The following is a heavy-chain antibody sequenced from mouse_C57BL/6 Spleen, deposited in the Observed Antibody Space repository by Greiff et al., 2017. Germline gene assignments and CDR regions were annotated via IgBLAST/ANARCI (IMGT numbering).Heavy chain of an antibody. J-gene: IGHJ2*01. CDR2: IYPGSGNT. CDR1: GYSFTSYY. V-gene: IGHV1-66*01. CDR3: ARWDDYLDY. Sequence: VQLQESGPELVKPGASVKISCKASGYSFTSYYIHWVKQRPGQGLEWIGWIYPGSGNTKYNEKFKGKATLTADTSSSTAYMQLSSLTSEDSAVYYCARWDDYLDYWGQGTTLTVSS. D-gene: IGHD2-3*01.